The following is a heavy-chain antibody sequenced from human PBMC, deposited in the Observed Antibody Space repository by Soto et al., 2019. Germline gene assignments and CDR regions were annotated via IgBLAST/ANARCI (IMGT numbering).Heavy chain of an antibody. CDR3: ARDSYSSLDY. J-gene: IGHJ4*02. Sequence: PGGSLRLSCAASGFTFSSYAMHWVRQAPGKGLEWVAVISYDGSNKYYADSVKGRFTISRDNSKNTLYLQMNSLRAEDTAVYYCARDSYSSLDYWGQGTLVTVSS. V-gene: IGHV3-30-3*01. CDR1: GFTFSSYA. D-gene: IGHD2-21*01. CDR2: ISYDGSNK.